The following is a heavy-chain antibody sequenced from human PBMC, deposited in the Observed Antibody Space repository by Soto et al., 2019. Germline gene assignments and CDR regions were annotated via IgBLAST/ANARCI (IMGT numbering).Heavy chain of an antibody. V-gene: IGHV1-8*01. Sequence: ASVKVSCKXSGYTFISFDINWVRQATGQGPEWMGWMNPNSGIVGYAQKFRDRVTLTRDTSISTAYMELSSLNSEDTAVYYCARDHGGNSGWFDPWGQGTLVTVS. J-gene: IGHJ5*02. D-gene: IGHD2-21*02. CDR1: GYTFISFD. CDR3: ARDHGGNSGWFDP. CDR2: MNPNSGIV.